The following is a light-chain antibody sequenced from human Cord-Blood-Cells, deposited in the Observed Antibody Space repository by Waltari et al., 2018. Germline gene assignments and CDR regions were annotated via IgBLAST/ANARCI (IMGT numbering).Light chain of an antibody. V-gene: IGKV4-1*01. CDR3: QQYYSTPYT. CDR2: WAS. J-gene: IGKJ2*01. Sequence: DIVMTQSPYHLAVSLGERATINCKSSQSVLYSSNNKYYLDWYQQKPGQPPKLLIYWASTRESGVPDRFSGSGSGTDFTLTISSLQAEDVAVYYCQQYYSTPYTFGQGTKLEIK. CDR1: QSVLYSSNNKYY.